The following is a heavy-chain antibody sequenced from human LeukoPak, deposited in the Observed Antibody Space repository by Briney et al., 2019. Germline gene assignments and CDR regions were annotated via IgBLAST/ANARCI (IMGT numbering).Heavy chain of an antibody. CDR2: ISAYNGNT. D-gene: IGHD5-18*01. CDR1: GYTFTSYG. J-gene: IGHJ3*02. Sequence: ASVKVSCKASGYTFTSYGISWVRQAPGQGLEWMGWISAYNGNTNYAQKLQGRVTMTTDTSTSTAYMELRSLRSDDTAVYYCARDPQTINGYPLRDAFDIWGQGTMVTVSS. V-gene: IGHV1-18*01. CDR3: ARDPQTINGYPLRDAFDI.